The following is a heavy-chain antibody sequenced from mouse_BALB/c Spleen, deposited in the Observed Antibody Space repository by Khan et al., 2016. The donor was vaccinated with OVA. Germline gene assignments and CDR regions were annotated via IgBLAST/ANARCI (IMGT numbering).Heavy chain of an antibody. J-gene: IGHJ3*01. V-gene: IGHV1S135*01. D-gene: IGHD2-12*01. CDR2: IDPFSGGT. CDR1: GYSFTTYY. CDR3: TRHCYVAWFTY. Sequence: VQLKQSGPELMKPGASVKISCKASGYSFTTYYIHWVIQSHGKSLEWIGFIDPFSGGTTYNQKFKGKATLTADKSSSTAYIHLSNLTSEDSAFYYCTRHCYVAWFTYWGQGTLVTVSA.